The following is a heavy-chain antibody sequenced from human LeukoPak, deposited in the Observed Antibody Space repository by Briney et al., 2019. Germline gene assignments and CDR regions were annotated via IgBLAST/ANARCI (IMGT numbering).Heavy chain of an antibody. J-gene: IGHJ4*02. CDR2: IYPGDSDP. CDR3: VRHGLGSSWFGFDY. V-gene: IGHV5-51*01. D-gene: IGHD6-13*01. Sequence: GKSLKISCKGSGYTFTTYWIGWVRQMPGKGLEWMGIIYPGDSDPRYSPSFQGQVTISADKSISTAYLQWTSLKASDSAMYYCVRHGLGSSWFGFDYWGQGTLVTVSS. CDR1: GYTFTTYW.